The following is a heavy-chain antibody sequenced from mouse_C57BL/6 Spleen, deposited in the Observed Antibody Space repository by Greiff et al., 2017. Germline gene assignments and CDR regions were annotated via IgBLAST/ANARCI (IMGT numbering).Heavy chain of an antibody. V-gene: IGHV6-3*01. CDR2: IRLKSDNYAT. D-gene: IGHD1-1*01. Sequence: EVKVVESGGGLVQPGGSMKLSCVASGFTFSNYWMNWVRQSPEKGLEWVAQIRLKSDNYATHYAESVKGRFTISRDDSKSSVYLQMNNLRAEDTGIYYCTGDRIYYYGKDYWGQGTTLTVSS. CDR1: GFTFSNYW. CDR3: TGDRIYYYGKDY. J-gene: IGHJ2*01.